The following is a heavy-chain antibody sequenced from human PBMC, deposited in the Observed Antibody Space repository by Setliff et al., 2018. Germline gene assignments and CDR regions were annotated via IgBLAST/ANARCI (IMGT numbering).Heavy chain of an antibody. CDR2: IYTTGNT. D-gene: IGHD2-21*01. CDR3: ARYIPSAGCFDP. V-gene: IGHV4-59*10. J-gene: IGHJ5*02. Sequence: PSETLSLTCVVSGYSITNGYYWNWIRQPAGKGLEWIGRIYTTGNTNYNPSLKSRVTISVDTSKKQFSLMLTSVTAADTAVYYCARYIPSAGCFDPWGQGALVTVSS. CDR1: GYSITNGYY.